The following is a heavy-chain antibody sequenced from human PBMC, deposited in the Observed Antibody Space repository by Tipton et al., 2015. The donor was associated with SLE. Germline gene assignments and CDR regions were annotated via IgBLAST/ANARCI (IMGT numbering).Heavy chain of an antibody. Sequence: TLSFTCSVSGDSISNGGRYWSWIRQPPGKGLEWIGNIYYGGGTYYNPSLESRVTISLDTSKNQFSLKLTSVTAADTAVYFCATSRPWGVITQYFHHWGQGTVVIVSS. V-gene: IGHV4-31*03. D-gene: IGHD3-10*01. CDR3: ATSRPWGVITQYFHH. CDR1: GDSISNGGRY. J-gene: IGHJ1*01. CDR2: IYYGGGT.